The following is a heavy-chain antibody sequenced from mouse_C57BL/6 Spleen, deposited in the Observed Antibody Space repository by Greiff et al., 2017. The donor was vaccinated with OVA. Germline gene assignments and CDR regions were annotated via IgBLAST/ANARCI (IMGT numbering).Heavy chain of an antibody. CDR1: GYAFSSSW. CDR3: ASSYSPYFDY. V-gene: IGHV1-82*01. D-gene: IGHD2-12*01. Sequence: QVQLQQSGPELVKPGASVKISCKASGYAFSSSWMNWVKQRPGKGLEWIGRIYPGDGDTNYNGKFKGKATLTADKSSSTAYMQLSSLTSEDSAVYFCASSYSPYFDYWGQGTTLTVSS. CDR2: IYPGDGDT. J-gene: IGHJ2*01.